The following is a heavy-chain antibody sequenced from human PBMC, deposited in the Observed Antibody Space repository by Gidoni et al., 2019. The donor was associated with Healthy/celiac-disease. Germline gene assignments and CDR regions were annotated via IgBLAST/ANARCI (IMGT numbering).Heavy chain of an antibody. Sequence: EVQLLESGGGLVQPGGSLRLSCAASGFTFSSYAISWVRQAPGKGLELVSAISGSGGSTYYADSVKGRFTISRDNSKNTLYLQMNSLRAEDTAVYYCAKPLTGVRGALDYWGQGTLVTVSS. CDR1: GFTFSSYA. CDR3: AKPLTGVRGALDY. J-gene: IGHJ4*02. D-gene: IGHD3-10*01. V-gene: IGHV3-23*01. CDR2: ISGSGGST.